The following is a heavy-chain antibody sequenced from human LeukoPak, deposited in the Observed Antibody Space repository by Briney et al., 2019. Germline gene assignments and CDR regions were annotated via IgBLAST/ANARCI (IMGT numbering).Heavy chain of an antibody. J-gene: IGHJ5*02. D-gene: IGHD4-11*01. CDR3: ARGPDYSNYGGFDP. CDR2: IKQDGSEK. V-gene: IGHV3-7*01. CDR1: GFTFTYYW. Sequence: GGSLRLSCAASGFTFTYYWMSWVRQAPGKGLEWVAHIKQDGSEKYYVDSVKGRFTFSRDNAKNSLYLQMNSLRADDTAVYYCARGPDYSNYGGFDPWGQGTLVTVSS.